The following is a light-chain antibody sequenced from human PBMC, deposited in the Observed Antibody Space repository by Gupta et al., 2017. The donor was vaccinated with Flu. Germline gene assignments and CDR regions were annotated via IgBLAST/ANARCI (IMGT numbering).Light chain of an antibody. CDR1: QSLSNF. Sequence: PSTLSASVGDRITITCRASQSLSNFLAWYQHKPGKAPKLLIYMVSNLETGVPSRFSGSGSGTEFTLTISILHPDDFATYYCQQYKSYPLTFGGGTKVEIK. CDR2: MVS. J-gene: IGKJ4*01. CDR3: QQYKSYPLT. V-gene: IGKV1-5*03.